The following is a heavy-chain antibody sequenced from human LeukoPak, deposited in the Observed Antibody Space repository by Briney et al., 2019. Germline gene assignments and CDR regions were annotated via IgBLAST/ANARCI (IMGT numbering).Heavy chain of an antibody. Sequence: GGSLRLSCAASGFTFSSYWMHWVRHAPGKGLVWVSRINSDGSSTSYADSVKGRFTISRDNAKNTLYLQMNSLRAEDTAVYYCARMDYSSSWFDAFDIWGQGTMVTVSS. CDR3: ARMDYSSSWFDAFDI. CDR1: GFTFSSYW. V-gene: IGHV3-74*01. CDR2: INSDGSST. D-gene: IGHD6-13*01. J-gene: IGHJ3*02.